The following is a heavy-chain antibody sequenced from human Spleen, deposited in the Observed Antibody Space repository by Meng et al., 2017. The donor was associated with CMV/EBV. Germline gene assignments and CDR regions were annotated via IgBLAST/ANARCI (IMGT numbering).Heavy chain of an antibody. CDR2: INPNSGGT. D-gene: IGHD6-13*01. V-gene: IGHV1-2*02. J-gene: IGHJ5*02. CDR1: GYTFTDYY. Sequence: ASVKVSCKASGYTFTDYYMHWVRQAPGQGLEWMGWINPNSGGTNYAQKFQGRVTMTRDTSISTAYMELSRLRSDDTAVYYCARSRQQLDNWFDPWGQGTLVTVSS. CDR3: ARSRQQLDNWFDP.